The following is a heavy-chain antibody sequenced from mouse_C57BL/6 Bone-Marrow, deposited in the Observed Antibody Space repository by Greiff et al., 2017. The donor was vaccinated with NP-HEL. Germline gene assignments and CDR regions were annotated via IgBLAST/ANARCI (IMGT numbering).Heavy chain of an antibody. V-gene: IGHV1-64*01. Sequence: VQLQQPGAELVKPGASVKLSCKASGYTFTSYWMHWVKQRPGQGLEWIGMIHPNSGSTNYNEKFKSKATLTVDKSSSTAYMQLSSLTSEDSAVYYCARERYYGSSLYWYFDVWGTGTTVTVSS. CDR2: IHPNSGST. D-gene: IGHD1-1*01. CDR1: GYTFTSYW. J-gene: IGHJ1*03. CDR3: ARERYYGSSLYWYFDV.